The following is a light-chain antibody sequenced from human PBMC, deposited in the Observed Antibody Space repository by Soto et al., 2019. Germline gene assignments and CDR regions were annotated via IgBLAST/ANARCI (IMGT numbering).Light chain of an antibody. CDR1: QGVRSY. CDR2: PAS. V-gene: IGKV1-9*01. CDR3: HQLNDYPLT. Sequence: DIQLTQSPSFLSASVGDRVTITCRASQGVRSYLAWYQQKPGKAPNLLIYPASTLQSGVPSRFSGSESGSEFTLTISSLRPEDFATYYCHQLNDYPLTFGGGTKVEIK. J-gene: IGKJ4*01.